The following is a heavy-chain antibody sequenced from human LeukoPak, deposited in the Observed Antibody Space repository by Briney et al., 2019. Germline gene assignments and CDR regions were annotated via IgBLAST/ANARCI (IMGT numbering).Heavy chain of an antibody. CDR1: GFTFRTYG. J-gene: IGHJ2*01. CDR2: ITGSSTWT. D-gene: IGHD7-27*01. Sequence: GGSLRLSCEASGFTFRTYGMSWVRQAPGKGLEWVSGITGSSTWTYYADSVRGRFTISRDNSKNTLHLQMNNLTADDTAIYYCARELVSLGTGYFDLWGRGTLVTVSS. V-gene: IGHV3-23*01. CDR3: ARELVSLGTGYFDL.